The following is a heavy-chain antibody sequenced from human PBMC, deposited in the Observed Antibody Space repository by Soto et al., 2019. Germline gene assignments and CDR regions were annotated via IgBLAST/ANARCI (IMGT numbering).Heavy chain of an antibody. CDR1: GDSISGSY. CDR2: IHYTGRT. D-gene: IGHD1-26*01. Sequence: SETLSLTCAVSGDSISGSYWSWIRQPPGKGLEWIGFIHYTGRTSYNPSLKSRITVSLDKSKNQFSLKLSSVTAADTAVYYCARRYGGNLDYWGQGTLVTVSS. V-gene: IGHV4-59*08. CDR3: ARRYGGNLDY. J-gene: IGHJ4*02.